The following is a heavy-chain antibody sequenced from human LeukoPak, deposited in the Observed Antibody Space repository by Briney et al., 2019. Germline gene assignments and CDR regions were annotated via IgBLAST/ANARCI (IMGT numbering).Heavy chain of an antibody. V-gene: IGHV3-21*01. CDR1: GFTFSSYS. J-gene: IGHJ1*01. CDR3: ARADYYDSSGYYYVPEYFQH. D-gene: IGHD3-22*01. CDR2: ISSSSSYI. Sequence: PGGSLTLSCAASGFTFSSYSMNWVRQAPGKGLEWVSSISSSSSYIYYADSVKGRFTISRDNAKNSLYLQMNSLRAEDTAVYYCARADYYDSSGYYYVPEYFQHWGQGTLVTVSS.